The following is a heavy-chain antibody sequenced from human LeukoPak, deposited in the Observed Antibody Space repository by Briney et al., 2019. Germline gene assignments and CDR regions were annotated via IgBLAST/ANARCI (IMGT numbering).Heavy chain of an antibody. D-gene: IGHD3-10*01. CDR3: AKEGSMVRGVPFDY. V-gene: IGHV3-30*18. CDR2: ISYDGSNK. Sequence: GRSLRLSCAASGFTFSSYGMHWVRQAPGKGLEWVAVISYDGSNKYYADSVKGRFTISRDNSKNTLYLQMNSLRAEDTAVYYCAKEGSMVRGVPFDYWGQGTLVTVSS. J-gene: IGHJ4*02. CDR1: GFTFSSYG.